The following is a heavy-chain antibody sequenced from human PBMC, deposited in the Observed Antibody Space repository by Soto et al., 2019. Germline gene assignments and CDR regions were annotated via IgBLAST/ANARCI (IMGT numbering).Heavy chain of an antibody. CDR1: GFTFSSYA. Sequence: GGSLRLSCAASGFTFSSYAMSWVRQAPGKGLEWVSAISGSGGSTYYADSVKGRFAISRDNSKNTLYLQMNSLRAEDTAVYYCAKDVSSGGSPICGCWRQGTLVTVSS. V-gene: IGHV3-23*01. CDR3: AKDVSSGGSPICGC. D-gene: IGHD2-15*01. CDR2: ISGSGGST. J-gene: IGHJ4*02.